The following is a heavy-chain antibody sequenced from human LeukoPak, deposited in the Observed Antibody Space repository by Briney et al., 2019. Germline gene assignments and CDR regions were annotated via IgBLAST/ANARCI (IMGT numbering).Heavy chain of an antibody. J-gene: IGHJ3*02. D-gene: IGHD6-6*01. Sequence: SETLSLTCTVSGGSINSGDYYWSWIRQPPGKGLEWVGYIYYSGSTYYNPSLKSRVTISVDTSKNQFSLKLSSVTAADTAVYYCDRVSVLKGAFDIWGQGTMVTVSS. CDR3: DRVSVLKGAFDI. V-gene: IGHV4-30-4*01. CDR1: GGSINSGDYY. CDR2: IYYSGST.